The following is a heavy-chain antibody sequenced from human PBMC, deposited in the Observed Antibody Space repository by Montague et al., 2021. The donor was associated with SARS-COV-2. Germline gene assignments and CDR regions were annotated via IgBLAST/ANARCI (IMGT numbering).Heavy chain of an antibody. J-gene: IGHJ4*02. V-gene: IGHV3-7*05. D-gene: IGHD3-22*01. CDR3: ARGYGSSGYQY. CDR1: GFTFSTFW. CDR2: IKQDGSEK. Sequence: SLRLSCAASGFTFSTFWMTWVRQVPGKGLEWVANIKQDGSEKYYVDSVKGRFTISRDNAKNSLYLQLDSLRAEDTAVYYCARGYGSSGYQYWGQGTPVTVSS.